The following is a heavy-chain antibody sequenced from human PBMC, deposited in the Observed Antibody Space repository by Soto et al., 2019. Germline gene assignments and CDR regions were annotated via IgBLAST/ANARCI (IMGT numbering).Heavy chain of an antibody. CDR2: IYSGGST. J-gene: IGHJ6*02. V-gene: IGHV3-66*01. D-gene: IGHD6-13*01. CDR1: GFTVSSNY. CDR3: AREGIAAAGTTGNYYYYGMDV. Sequence: GGSLRLSCAASGFTVSSNYMSWVRQAPGKGLEWVSVIYSGGSTYYADSVKGRFTISRDNSKNTLYLQMNSLRAEDTAVYYCAREGIAAAGTTGNYYYYGMDVWGQGTTVTVSS.